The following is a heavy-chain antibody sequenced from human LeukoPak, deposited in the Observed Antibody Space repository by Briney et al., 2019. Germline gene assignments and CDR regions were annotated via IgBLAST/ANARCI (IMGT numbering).Heavy chain of an antibody. J-gene: IGHJ4*02. V-gene: IGHV3-7*03. Sequence: PGGSLRLSCAASGFTVSSNYMSWVRQAPGKGLEWVANIGQGGSQKEYVDTMKGRFTISRDNAKNSLHLEMNSLRGEDTAVYYCARRATVREDYFDYWGQGTLVTVSS. CDR2: IGQGGSQK. D-gene: IGHD4-17*01. CDR3: ARRATVREDYFDY. CDR1: GFTVSSNY.